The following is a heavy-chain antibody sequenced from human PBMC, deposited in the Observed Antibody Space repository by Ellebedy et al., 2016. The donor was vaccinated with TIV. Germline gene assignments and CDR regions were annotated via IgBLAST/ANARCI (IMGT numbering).Heavy chain of an antibody. V-gene: IGHV4-34*01. D-gene: IGHD1-26*01. CDR2: INHSGST. CDR1: GASFSHYY. Sequence: SETLSLTXAVYGASFSHYYWSWIRLPPGKGLEWIGEINHSGSTYYNPSLKSRVSMSVDRSKNQFSLKLNSLSAADTAVYFCARGRGGSYSIPFDYWGQGTLVTVSS. J-gene: IGHJ4*02. CDR3: ARGRGGSYSIPFDY.